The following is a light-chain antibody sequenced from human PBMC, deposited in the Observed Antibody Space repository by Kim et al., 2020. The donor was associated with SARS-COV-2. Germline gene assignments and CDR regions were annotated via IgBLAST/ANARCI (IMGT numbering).Light chain of an antibody. Sequence: ALGQTVSFTCQGNSLRTYYAGSYQHKPGPAPVLVIYGKNSRPSGIPDRFSGSRSGDTASLTITVAQAEDEADYYCNSRDSSGNLYVFGTGTQVTVL. CDR3: NSRDSSGNLYV. J-gene: IGLJ1*01. CDR1: SLRTYY. CDR2: GKN. V-gene: IGLV3-19*01.